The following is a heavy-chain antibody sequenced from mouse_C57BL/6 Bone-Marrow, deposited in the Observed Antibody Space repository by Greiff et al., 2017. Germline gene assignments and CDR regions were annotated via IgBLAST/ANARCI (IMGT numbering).Heavy chain of an antibody. J-gene: IGHJ2*01. D-gene: IGHD2-3*01. CDR2: IYWDDDT. Sequence: QVTLKVSGPGILQSSQTLSLTCSFSGISLSTSGMGVSWIRQPSRKGLEWLAPIYWDDDTSYHPSLKTRFTLSKATNTNQVFLKITSVDTADTATDDGARRDGSRWGGYFDYWGQGTTRTVAS. CDR3: ARRDGSRWGGYFDY. CDR1: GISLSTSGMG. V-gene: IGHV8-12*01.